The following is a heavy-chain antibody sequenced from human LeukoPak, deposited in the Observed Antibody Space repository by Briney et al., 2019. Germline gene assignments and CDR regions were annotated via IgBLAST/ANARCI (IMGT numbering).Heavy chain of an antibody. D-gene: IGHD5-12*01. CDR3: ARQGGYASPFDY. CDR1: GGSISSYY. J-gene: IGHJ4*02. CDR2: IYNSGGT. V-gene: IGHV4-59*08. Sequence: SETLSPTCTVSGGSISSYYWSWIRQPPGKGLEWIGNIYNSGGTNYNPSLKSRVTISVDSSKKQFSLKLISVTAADTAVYYCARQGGYASPFDYWGQGTLVTVSS.